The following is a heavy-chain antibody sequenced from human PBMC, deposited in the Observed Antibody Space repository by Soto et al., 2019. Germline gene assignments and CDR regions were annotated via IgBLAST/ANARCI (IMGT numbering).Heavy chain of an antibody. CDR2: LSGGGTTT. CDR3: AKDEGGDGSGPFHY. V-gene: IGHV3-23*01. D-gene: IGHD3-10*01. J-gene: IGHJ4*02. Sequence: EVQLLESGGGLGQPGGSLRLSCAASGFTFSSYAMSWVRQAPGKGLEWVSALSGGGTTTYYADSVKVRFTISRDNSKNTRYPQMNSLRAEDTAIYYCAKDEGGDGSGPFHYWGQGTLVTVSS. CDR1: GFTFSSYA.